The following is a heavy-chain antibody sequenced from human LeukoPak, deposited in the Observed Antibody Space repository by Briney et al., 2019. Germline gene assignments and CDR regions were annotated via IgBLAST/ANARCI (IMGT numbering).Heavy chain of an antibody. J-gene: IGHJ6*02. V-gene: IGHV1-18*01. CDR2: ISAYNGNT. D-gene: IGHD3-22*01. Sequence: ASVTVSCKASGYTFTSYGISWVRQAPGQGLEWMGWISAYNGNTNYAQKLQGRVTMTTDTSTSTAYMELRSLRSNDTAVYYCAGGGDYYDSSGYYYVFSYYYYGMDVWGQGTTVTVSS. CDR3: AGGGDYYDSSGYYYVFSYYYYGMDV. CDR1: GYTFTSYG.